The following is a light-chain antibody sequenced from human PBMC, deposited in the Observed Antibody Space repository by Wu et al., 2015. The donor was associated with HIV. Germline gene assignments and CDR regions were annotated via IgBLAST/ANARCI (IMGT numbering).Light chain of an antibody. CDR3: QQYNTSPWT. V-gene: IGKV1-5*03. J-gene: IGKJ1*01. Sequence: DIQMTQSPSTLSASVGDRVTITCRASQTISSWLAWYQHKPGKAPKLLIYTASTLESGVPSRFSGSGSGTEFTLTISSLQPDDFATYYCQQYNTSPWTFGQGTKVEVK. CDR2: TAS. CDR1: QTISSW.